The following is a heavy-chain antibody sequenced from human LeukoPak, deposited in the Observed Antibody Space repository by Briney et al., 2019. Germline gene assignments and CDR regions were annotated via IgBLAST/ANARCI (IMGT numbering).Heavy chain of an antibody. CDR2: ISYDGSNK. J-gene: IGHJ4*02. CDR1: GFTFSNYG. Sequence: GGSLRLSCAVSGFTFSNYGMHWVRQAPGKGLEWVAVISYDGSNKYYADSVKGRFTISRDNAKNSLYLQMNSLRAEDTAVYYCARGTIIAHWGQGTLVTVSS. CDR3: ARGTIIAH. D-gene: IGHD2-21*01. V-gene: IGHV3-30*03.